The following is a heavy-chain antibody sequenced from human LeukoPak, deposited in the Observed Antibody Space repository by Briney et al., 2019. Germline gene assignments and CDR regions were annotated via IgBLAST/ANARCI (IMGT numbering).Heavy chain of an antibody. V-gene: IGHV3-23*01. Sequence: PGGSLRLSCAASGFTFSNYGMSWVRHTPGKGLDWVSAITGSGGTTYYPDSVKGRFTIYRDNSKNTLYLQINSLRAEDTAIYYCAKDRLGATAWFDYWGQGTLVTVSS. CDR3: AKDRLGATAWFDY. CDR2: ITGSGGTT. D-gene: IGHD1-26*01. J-gene: IGHJ4*02. CDR1: GFTFSNYG.